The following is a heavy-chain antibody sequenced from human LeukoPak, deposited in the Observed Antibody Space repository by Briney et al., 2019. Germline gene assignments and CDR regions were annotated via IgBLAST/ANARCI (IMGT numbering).Heavy chain of an antibody. CDR2: IIPILGTA. V-gene: IGHV1-69*13. CDR1: GGTFSTYA. D-gene: IGHD3-22*01. Sequence: SVKVSCKASGGTFSTYAISWVRQAPGQGLEWMGGIIPILGTAKYAKKFQGRVTITADEFTSTAHMELSSLRSEDTAVYYCASNTNYYEGSGHYVFDYWGQGTLITISS. CDR3: ASNTNYYEGSGHYVFDY. J-gene: IGHJ4*02.